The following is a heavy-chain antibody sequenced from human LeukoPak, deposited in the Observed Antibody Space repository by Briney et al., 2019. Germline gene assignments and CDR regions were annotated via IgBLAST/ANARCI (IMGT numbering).Heavy chain of an antibody. J-gene: IGHJ6*03. CDR2: IRSKAYGGTT. CDR1: GFTFGDYA. CDR3: TSHDGHFDYYTTWTS. V-gene: IGHV3-49*03. Sequence: PGGSLRLSCTASGFTFGDYAMSWFRQAPGKGLEWVGFIRSKAYGGTTEYAASVKGRFTISRDDSKSIAYLQMNSLKTEDTAVYYCTSHDGHFDYYTTWTSGAKGPRSPSP.